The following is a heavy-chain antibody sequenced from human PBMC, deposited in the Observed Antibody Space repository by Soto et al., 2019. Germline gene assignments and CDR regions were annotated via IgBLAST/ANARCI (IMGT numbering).Heavy chain of an antibody. J-gene: IGHJ6*02. CDR1: GFTFSSYI. D-gene: IGHD2-2*01. CDR3: ARRYCSSTSCYDYGMDV. Sequence: PGGSLILSCAASGFTFSSYIMNWVRQAPGKGLEWVSSISSSSSYIYYADSVKGRFTISGDNAKNSLYLQMNSLRAEDTAVYYCARRYCSSTSCYDYGMDVWGQGTTVTVS. CDR2: ISSSSSYI. V-gene: IGHV3-21*01.